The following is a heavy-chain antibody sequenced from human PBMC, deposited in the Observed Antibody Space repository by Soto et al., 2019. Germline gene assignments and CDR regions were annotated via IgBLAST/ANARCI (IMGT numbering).Heavy chain of an antibody. CDR2: INHSGST. CDR1: GGSFSGYY. V-gene: IGHV4-34*01. D-gene: IGHD2-15*01. Sequence: QVQLQQWGAGLLKPSETLSLTCAVYGGSFSGYYWSWIRQPPGKGLEWIGEINHSGSTNYNPSLKSRVTISVDTSKNQFSRKLSSVTAADTAVYSCAREVEVVVVAATPYWFDPWGQGTLVTVSS. CDR3: AREVEVVVVAATPYWFDP. J-gene: IGHJ5*02.